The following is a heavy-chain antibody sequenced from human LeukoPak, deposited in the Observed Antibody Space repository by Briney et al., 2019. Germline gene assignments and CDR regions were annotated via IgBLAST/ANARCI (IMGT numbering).Heavy chain of an antibody. Sequence: QTGGSLRLSCAASGFTFSSYAMSWVRQAPGKGLEWVSGISASDGSTNYADSVKGRFTISRDNSKNTLYFQMNSLRAEDTAVYYCAKDRGRVAARPDSWGQGTLVTVSS. CDR1: GFTFSSYA. D-gene: IGHD6-6*01. CDR2: ISASDGST. V-gene: IGHV3-23*01. J-gene: IGHJ4*02. CDR3: AKDRGRVAARPDS.